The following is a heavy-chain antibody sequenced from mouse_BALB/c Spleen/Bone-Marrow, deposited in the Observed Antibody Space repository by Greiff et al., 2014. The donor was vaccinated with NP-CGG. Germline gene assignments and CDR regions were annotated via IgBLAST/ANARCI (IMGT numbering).Heavy chain of an antibody. J-gene: IGHJ4*01. CDR1: GYTFTSYW. Sequence: VHFQEPGLELVRPGASVKMSCKASGYTFTSYWMHWVKQRPGQGLEWIGMIDLSNSETRLNQKLMDKPTLNVDKSSNTAYMQLSSLTSEDSAVYYCAKNHYAMDYWGQGTSVTVSS. CDR2: IDLSNSET. V-gene: IGHV1-74*04. CDR3: AKNHYAMDY.